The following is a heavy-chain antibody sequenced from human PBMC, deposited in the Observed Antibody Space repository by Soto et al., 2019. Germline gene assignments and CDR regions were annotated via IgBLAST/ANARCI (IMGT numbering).Heavy chain of an antibody. CDR1: GYTFTSYG. CDR3: ARDHGDYVSGGYNWFDP. J-gene: IGHJ5*02. D-gene: IGHD4-17*01. V-gene: IGHV1-18*01. CDR2: ISAYNGNT. Sequence: QVQLVQSGAEVKKPGASVKVSCKASGYTFTSYGISWVRQAPGQGLEWMGWISAYNGNTNYAQKLQGRVTMTTDTTTSTAYMELRSLRSDDTAVYYCARDHGDYVSGGYNWFDPWGQGTLVTVSS.